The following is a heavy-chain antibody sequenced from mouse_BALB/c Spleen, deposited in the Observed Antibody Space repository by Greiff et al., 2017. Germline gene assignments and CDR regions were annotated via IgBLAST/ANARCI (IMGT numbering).Heavy chain of an antibody. Sequence: VQVVESGGGLVQPGGSLKLSCAASGFTFSSYGMSWVRQTPDKRLELVATINSNGGSTYYPDSVKGRFTISRDNAKNTLYLQMSSLKSEDTAMYYCARGNYITTVVDYFDYWGQGTTLTVSS. CDR2: INSNGGST. CDR1: GFTFSSYG. V-gene: IGHV5-6-3*01. D-gene: IGHD1-1*01. CDR3: ARGNYITTVVDYFDY. J-gene: IGHJ2*01.